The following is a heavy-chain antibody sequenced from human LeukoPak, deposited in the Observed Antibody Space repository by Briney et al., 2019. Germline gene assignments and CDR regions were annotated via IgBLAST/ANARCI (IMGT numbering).Heavy chain of an antibody. J-gene: IGHJ6*02. V-gene: IGHV5-51*01. D-gene: IGHD5-18*01. Sequence: GESLKISCKGSGYSFTSYWIGWVRQMPGKGLEWMGIIYPGDSDTRYSPSFQGQVTISADKSISTAYLQWSSLKASDTAMYYCARQRGGYSYGIYYYYGMDVWGQGTTVTVSS. CDR2: IYPGDSDT. CDR3: ARQRGGYSYGIYYYYGMDV. CDR1: GYSFTSYW.